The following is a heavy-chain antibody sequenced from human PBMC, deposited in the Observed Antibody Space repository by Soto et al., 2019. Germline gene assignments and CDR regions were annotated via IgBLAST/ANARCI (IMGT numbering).Heavy chain of an antibody. Sequence: QVHLVQSGAEVKRLGDSVKVSCQASGYTFTDYHIHWVRQAPGQGLEWMGRVTPRSGEVYYSPKFQGRVTLTRDTSISTAYMELTTLKFDDTAVFYCARVPILGPTGDFDYWGQGTLATVSS. J-gene: IGHJ4*02. V-gene: IGHV1-2*02. CDR1: GYTFTDYH. CDR2: VTPRSGEV. D-gene: IGHD1-26*01. CDR3: ARVPILGPTGDFDY.